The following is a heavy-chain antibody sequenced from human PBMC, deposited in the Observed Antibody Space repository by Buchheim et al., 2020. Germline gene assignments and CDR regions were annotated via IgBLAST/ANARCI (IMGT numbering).Heavy chain of an antibody. V-gene: IGHV3-23*01. J-gene: IGHJ6*03. Sequence: EVQLLESGGGLVQPGGSLRLSCAASGFTFSSYAMSWVRQAPGKGLEWVSAISGSGGSTYYADSVKGRFTIYRDNSKNTLYLQMNSLRAEDTAVYYCAKTTGYSSSWYYGYYYYMDVWGKGTT. CDR3: AKTTGYSSSWYYGYYYYMDV. CDR1: GFTFSSYA. D-gene: IGHD6-13*01. CDR2: ISGSGGST.